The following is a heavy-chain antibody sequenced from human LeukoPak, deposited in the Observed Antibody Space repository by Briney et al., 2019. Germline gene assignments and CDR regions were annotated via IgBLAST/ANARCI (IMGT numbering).Heavy chain of an antibody. CDR1: GFTFCDYA. CDR3: GKDPNGDYVGAFDF. CDR2: IRGTGGTT. Sequence: GGSLRLSCAASGFTFCDYALIWVRQAPGKGLGWISAIRGTGGTTYYADSVKGRCTISRDNSRNTVYLQMNSLRAEDTALYFCGKDPNGDYVGAFDFWGPGTMVTVSS. J-gene: IGHJ3*01. D-gene: IGHD4-17*01. V-gene: IGHV3-23*01.